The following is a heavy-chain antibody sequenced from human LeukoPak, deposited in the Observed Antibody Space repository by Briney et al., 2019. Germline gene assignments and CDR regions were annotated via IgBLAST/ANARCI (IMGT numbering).Heavy chain of an antibody. D-gene: IGHD3-16*01. CDR2: IKSKTDGGTT. CDR3: TTDLAPSYRYGMDV. V-gene: IGHV3-15*01. CDR1: GFTFSNAW. Sequence: GGSLRLSCAASGFTFSNAWMSWVRQAPGKGLEWVGRIKSKTDGGTTDYAAPVKGRFTISRGDAKNTLYLQMNSLKTEDTALYYCTTDLAPSYRYGMDVWGQGTTVTVSS. J-gene: IGHJ6*02.